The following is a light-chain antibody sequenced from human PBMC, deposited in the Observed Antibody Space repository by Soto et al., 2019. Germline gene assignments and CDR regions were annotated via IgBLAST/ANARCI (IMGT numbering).Light chain of an antibody. Sequence: QSVLTQPRSVSGSPGQTVTISCTGTSSDVGGYNYVSWYQQHPGKAPKLIIYDVSKRPSGVPDLFSGSKSGNTASLTISGLQAEDEADYYCCSSAGTYTSVFGGGTKLTVL. CDR1: SSDVGGYNY. V-gene: IGLV2-11*01. CDR2: DVS. CDR3: CSSAGTYTSV. J-gene: IGLJ3*02.